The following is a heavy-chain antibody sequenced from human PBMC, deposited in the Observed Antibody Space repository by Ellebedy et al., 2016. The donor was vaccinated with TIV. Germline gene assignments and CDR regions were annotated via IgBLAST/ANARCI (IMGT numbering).Heavy chain of an antibody. CDR1: GFTFSSYS. CDR2: ISYDGSNK. J-gene: IGHJ4*02. V-gene: IGHV3-30*03. Sequence: GESLKISCAASGFTFSSYSMNWVRQAPGKGLEWVAVISYDGSNKYYADSVKGRFTISRDNSKNTLYLQMNSLRAEDTAVYYCAREVGATSFDYWGQGTLVTVSS. D-gene: IGHD1-26*01. CDR3: AREVGATSFDY.